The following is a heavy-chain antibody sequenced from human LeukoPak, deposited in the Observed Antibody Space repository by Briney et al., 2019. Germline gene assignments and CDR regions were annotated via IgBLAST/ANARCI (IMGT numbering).Heavy chain of an antibody. J-gene: IGHJ4*02. CDR1: GFTFSNYL. Sequence: GGSLRLSCAVSGFTFSNYLMSGVRQAPGKGREWVSAISGSGDTTYYADSVKGRFTISRDNSKNTLYLQMNSLRPEDTAVYYCANQRWLQSGKINYFDYWGQGTLVTVSS. CDR2: ISGSGDTT. CDR3: ANQRWLQSGKINYFDY. D-gene: IGHD5-24*01. V-gene: IGHV3-23*01.